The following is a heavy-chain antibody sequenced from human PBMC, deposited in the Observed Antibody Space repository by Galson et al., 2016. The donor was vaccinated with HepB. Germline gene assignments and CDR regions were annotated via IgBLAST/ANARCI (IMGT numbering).Heavy chain of an antibody. CDR3: ARDGYCSGIGCYILSQYDYFMDV. CDR1: TLTFTKKW. Sequence: SLRLSCAASTLTFTKKWMAWVRQAPGQGLEWVANINPDGSEKYYVDSVKGRFTISRDNDKNSLYLQMENMRTEDTAVYYCARDGYCSGIGCYILSQYDYFMDVWGQGTTVTVSS. V-gene: IGHV3-7*03. J-gene: IGHJ6*03. D-gene: IGHD2-2*02. CDR2: INPDGSEK.